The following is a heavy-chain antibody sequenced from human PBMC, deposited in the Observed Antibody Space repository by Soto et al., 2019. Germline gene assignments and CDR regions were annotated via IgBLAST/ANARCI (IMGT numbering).Heavy chain of an antibody. CDR2: IYYSGST. CDR1: GGSISSGGYY. Sequence: QVQLQESGPGLVKPSQTLSLTCTVSGGSISSGGYYWSWIRQHPGKGLEWIGYIYYSGSTYYNPSLKSRVTISVDTSKNQFSLKLSSVTAADTAVYYCARTTTVTTYYGMDVWGQGTTVTVSS. J-gene: IGHJ6*02. D-gene: IGHD4-17*01. V-gene: IGHV4-30-4*08. CDR3: ARTTTVTTYYGMDV.